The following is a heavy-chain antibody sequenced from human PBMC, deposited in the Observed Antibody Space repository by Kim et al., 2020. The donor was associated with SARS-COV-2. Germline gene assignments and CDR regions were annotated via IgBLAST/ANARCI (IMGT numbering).Heavy chain of an antibody. CDR2: IIPIFGTA. CDR3: ARDRGLELGYYFDY. Sequence: SVKVSCKASGGTFSSYAISWVRQAPGQGLEWMGGIIPIFGTANYAQKFQGRVTITADKSTSTAYMELSSLRSEDTAVYYCARDRGLELGYYFDYWGQGTLVTVSS. D-gene: IGHD3-16*01. CDR1: GGTFSSYA. V-gene: IGHV1-69*06. J-gene: IGHJ4*02.